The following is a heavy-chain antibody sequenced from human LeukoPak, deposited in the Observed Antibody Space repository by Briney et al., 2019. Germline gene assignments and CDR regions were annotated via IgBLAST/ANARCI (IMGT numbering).Heavy chain of an antibody. V-gene: IGHV1-2*06. D-gene: IGHD3-22*01. J-gene: IGHJ4*02. Sequence: ASVKVSCKASGYTFTAYYIHWVRQAPGQGLEWMGRINPNSGGTNYAQKFQGRVTMTRDTSISTAYMELSRLRSDDTAVYYCARDGDYDSSGFFLDYWGQGTLVTVSS. CDR2: INPNSGGT. CDR1: GYTFTAYY. CDR3: ARDGDYDSSGFFLDY.